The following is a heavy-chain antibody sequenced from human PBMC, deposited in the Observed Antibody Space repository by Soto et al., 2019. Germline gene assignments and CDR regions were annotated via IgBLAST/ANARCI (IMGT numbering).Heavy chain of an antibody. V-gene: IGHV3-23*01. D-gene: IGHD1-26*01. Sequence: GGSLRLSCAASGFTFSSYAMSWVRQAPGKGLEWVSAISGSGGSTYYADSVKGRFTISRDNSKNTLYLQMNSLRAEDTAVYYCAKSRELRSKDLLYYFDYWGQGTLVTSPQ. CDR3: AKSRELRSKDLLYYFDY. J-gene: IGHJ4*02. CDR2: ISGSGGST. CDR1: GFTFSSYA.